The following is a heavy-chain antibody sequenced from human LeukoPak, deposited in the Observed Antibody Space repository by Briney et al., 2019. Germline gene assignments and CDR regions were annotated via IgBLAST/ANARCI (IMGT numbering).Heavy chain of an antibody. V-gene: IGHV4-34*01. CDR3: ARGRGDIVVVPAAIRGWSDP. Sequence: ESSETLSLTCAVYGGSFSGYYWSWIRQPPGKGLEWIGEINHSGSTNYNPSLKSRVTISVDTSKNQFSLKLSSVTAADTAVYYCARGRGDIVVVPAAIRGWSDPWGQGTLVTVSS. D-gene: IGHD2-2*02. CDR2: INHSGST. J-gene: IGHJ5*02. CDR1: GGSFSGYY.